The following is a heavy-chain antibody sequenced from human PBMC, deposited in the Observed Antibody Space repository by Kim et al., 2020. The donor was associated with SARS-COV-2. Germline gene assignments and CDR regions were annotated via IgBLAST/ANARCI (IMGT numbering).Heavy chain of an antibody. CDR2: IIPILGIA. CDR1: GGTFSSYA. D-gene: IGHD3-10*01. J-gene: IGHJ2*01. Sequence: SVKVSCKASGGTFSSYAISWVRQAPGQGLEWMGRIIPILGIANYAQKFQGRVTITADKPTSTAYMELSSLRSEDTAVYYCARDLSYPTYGSGSYQIYWYFDLWGRGTLVTVSS. V-gene: IGHV1-69*04. CDR3: ARDLSYPTYGSGSYQIYWYFDL.